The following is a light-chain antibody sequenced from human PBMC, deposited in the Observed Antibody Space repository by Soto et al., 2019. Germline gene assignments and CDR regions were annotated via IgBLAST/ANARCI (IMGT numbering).Light chain of an antibody. CDR1: QSLVYRDGNTY. CDR2: QVS. V-gene: IGKV2-24*01. J-gene: IGKJ1*01. Sequence: DTVLTQTPLSSPVTLGQPASISCRSSQSLVYRDGNTYLSWLQQRPGQPPSLLIYQVSNRFSGVPDRFSGSGAGTDFTLKISRVEAEDVAVYYCVQFSHFPRTFGQGTKVEIK. CDR3: VQFSHFPRT.